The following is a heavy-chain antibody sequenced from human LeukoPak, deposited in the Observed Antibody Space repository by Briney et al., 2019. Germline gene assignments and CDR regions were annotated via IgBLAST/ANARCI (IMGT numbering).Heavy chain of an antibody. V-gene: IGHV3-33*01. D-gene: IGHD3-9*01. CDR3: ARSTSSEYDIYHFDY. Sequence: GGSLRLSCSASGFTFSSYGMHWVRQAPGKGLEWVAVVWYDGTNKYYADSVKGRFTISRDNSKNPLYLQMNSLRAEDTAVYYCARSTSSEYDIYHFDYWGQGTLVTVSS. CDR2: VWYDGTNK. J-gene: IGHJ4*02. CDR1: GFTFSSYG.